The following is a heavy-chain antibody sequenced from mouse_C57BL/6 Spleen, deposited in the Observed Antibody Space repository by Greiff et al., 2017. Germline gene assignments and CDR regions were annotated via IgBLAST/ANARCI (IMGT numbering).Heavy chain of an antibody. V-gene: IGHV1-22*01. J-gene: IGHJ4*01. CDR3: AKGHYYGSSYYAMDY. Sequence: VQLQQSGPELVKPGASVKTSCKASGYTFTDYNMHWVMQSHGKSLEWIGYINPNNGGTSYNQKFKGKATLTVNKSSSTAYMELRSLTSEDSAVYYCAKGHYYGSSYYAMDYWGQGTSVTVSS. D-gene: IGHD1-1*01. CDR2: INPNNGGT. CDR1: GYTFTDYN.